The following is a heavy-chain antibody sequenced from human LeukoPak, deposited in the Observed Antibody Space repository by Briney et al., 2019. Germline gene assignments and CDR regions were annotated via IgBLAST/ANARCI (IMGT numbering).Heavy chain of an antibody. D-gene: IGHD6-6*01. J-gene: IGHJ4*02. CDR3: AKDALKYSSSPDY. Sequence: GSLRLSCAASGFTFSSYGMHWVRQAPGKGLEWVAVISYDGSNKYYADSVKGRFTISRDNSKNTLYLQMNSLRAEDTAVYYCAKDALKYSSSPDYWGQGTLVTVSS. CDR2: ISYDGSNK. V-gene: IGHV3-30*18. CDR1: GFTFSSYG.